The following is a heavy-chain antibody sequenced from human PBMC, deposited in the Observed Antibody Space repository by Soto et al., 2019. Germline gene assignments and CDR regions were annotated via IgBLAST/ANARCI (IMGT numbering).Heavy chain of an antibody. CDR1: GGSISSGGYY. V-gene: IGHV4-31*03. CDR2: IYYSGST. CDR3: ARDRRYCSSTSCYGFDY. J-gene: IGHJ4*02. D-gene: IGHD2-2*01. Sequence: SSETLSLTCTVSGGSISSGGYYWSWIRQHPGKGLEWIGYIYYSGSTYYNPSLKSRVTISVDTSKNQFSLKLSSVTAADTAVYYCARDRRYCSSTSCYGFDYWGQGTLVTVSS.